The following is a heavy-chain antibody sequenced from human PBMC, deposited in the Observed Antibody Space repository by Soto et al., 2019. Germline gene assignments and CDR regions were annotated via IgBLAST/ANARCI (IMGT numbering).Heavy chain of an antibody. D-gene: IGHD3-16*02. CDR1: GFTFSSYW. V-gene: IGHV3-74*01. Sequence: EVQLVESGGGLVQPGGSLRLSCAASGFTFSSYWMHWVRQAPGKGLVWVSRINSDGSSTSYADSVKGRFTISRDNAKNTLYLQMNSLRAEDTAGYYCARDKSDYDYIWGSYRYTEWFDPWGQGTLVTVSS. CDR2: INSDGSST. CDR3: ARDKSDYDYIWGSYRYTEWFDP. J-gene: IGHJ5*02.